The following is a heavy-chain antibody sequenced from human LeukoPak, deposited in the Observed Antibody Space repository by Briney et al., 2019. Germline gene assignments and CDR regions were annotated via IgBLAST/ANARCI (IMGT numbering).Heavy chain of an antibody. D-gene: IGHD4-17*01. Sequence: GGSLRLSCAASGFTFSSYSMNWVRQAPGKGLEWVSAISGSGGSTYYADSVKGRFTVSRDNSKSTLYLQMNSLRAEDTAVYYCAKSVGDYFYYYGMDGWGQGTTVTVSS. V-gene: IGHV3-23*01. CDR1: GFTFSSYS. CDR3: AKSVGDYFYYYGMDG. J-gene: IGHJ6*02. CDR2: ISGSGGST.